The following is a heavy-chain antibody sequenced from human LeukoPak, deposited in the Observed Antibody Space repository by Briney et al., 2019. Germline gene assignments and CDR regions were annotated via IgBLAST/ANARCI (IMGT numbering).Heavy chain of an antibody. V-gene: IGHV1-69*13. J-gene: IGHJ5*02. CDR1: GGTFSSYA. Sequence: ASVKVSCKASGGTFSSYAISWVRQAPGQGLEWMGGIIPIFGTANYAQKFQGRVTITADESTSTAYMELSSLRSEDTAVYYCARVPYCSSTSCYTEGGWNNWFDPWGQGTLVTVSS. CDR2: IIPIFGTA. CDR3: ARVPYCSSTSCYTEGGWNNWFDP. D-gene: IGHD2-2*02.